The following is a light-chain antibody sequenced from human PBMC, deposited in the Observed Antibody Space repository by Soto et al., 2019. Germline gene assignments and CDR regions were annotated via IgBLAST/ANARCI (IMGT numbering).Light chain of an antibody. CDR3: QQYNSYSWT. J-gene: IGKJ1*01. Sequence: DIQMTQSPSTLSAAVGDRVTITCRASQSINSCLAWYQQKPGKAPKLLIYKASSLESGVPSRFSGSGSGTEFTLTISSMQPDDFATYSCQQYNSYSWTVGQGNKVEIK. CDR1: QSINSC. CDR2: KAS. V-gene: IGKV1-5*03.